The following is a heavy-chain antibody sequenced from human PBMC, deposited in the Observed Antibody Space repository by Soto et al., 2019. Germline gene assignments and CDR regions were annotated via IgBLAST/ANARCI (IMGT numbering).Heavy chain of an antibody. J-gene: IGHJ4*02. V-gene: IGHV1-46*01. CDR3: ARDITTAVTTGVYFDY. CDR1: GYTFTSYY. CDR2: INPSGGST. D-gene: IGHD4-4*01. Sequence: ASVKVSCKASGYTFTSYYMHWVRQAPGQGLEWMGIINPSGGSTSYAQKFQGRVTMTRDTSTSTVYMELSSLRSEDTAVYYCARDITTAVTTGVYFDYWGQGTLVTVS.